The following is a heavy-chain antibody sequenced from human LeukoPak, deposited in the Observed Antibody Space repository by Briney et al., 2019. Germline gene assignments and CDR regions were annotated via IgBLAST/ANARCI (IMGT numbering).Heavy chain of an antibody. CDR1: GYTFTSYG. CDR2: ISAYSGNT. Sequence: ASVKVSCKASGYTFTSYGIGWVRQAPGQGLEWMGWISAYSGNTNYAQKLQGRVTMTTDTSTSTAYMEMRSLRSDDTAVYYCARDRARNYYGSGVGMNWFDPWGQGTLVTVSS. D-gene: IGHD3-10*01. CDR3: ARDRARNYYGSGVGMNWFDP. J-gene: IGHJ5*02. V-gene: IGHV1-18*01.